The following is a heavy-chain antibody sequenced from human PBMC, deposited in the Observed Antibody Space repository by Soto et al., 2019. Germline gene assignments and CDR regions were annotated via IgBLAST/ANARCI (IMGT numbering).Heavy chain of an antibody. V-gene: IGHV3-23*01. CDR2: ISGSGGST. D-gene: IGHD1-20*01. Sequence: EVQLLESGGGVVQPGGSLRLSCASSGFTFSSYAMSWVRQAPGKGLEWVSDISGSGGSTYYADSVKGRVTISRDNSKNTLYLQMNSLRAADTAVYYCAKDGVNSHWYFDLWGRGTLVTVSS. J-gene: IGHJ2*01. CDR1: GFTFSSYA. CDR3: AKDGVNSHWYFDL.